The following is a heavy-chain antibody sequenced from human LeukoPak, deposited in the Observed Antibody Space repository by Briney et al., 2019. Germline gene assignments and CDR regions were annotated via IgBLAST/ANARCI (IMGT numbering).Heavy chain of an antibody. V-gene: IGHV3-23*01. Sequence: PGGSLRLSCAASGFTFSSYVMSWVRQAPGKGLEWVSAISGSGGRTYYADSVKGRFTISRDNSKNTLYLQMNSLRAEDTAVYYCAKDAGSGWQIFDYWGQGTLVTVSS. CDR3: AKDAGSGWQIFDY. CDR2: ISGSGGRT. CDR1: GFTFSSYV. D-gene: IGHD6-25*01. J-gene: IGHJ4*02.